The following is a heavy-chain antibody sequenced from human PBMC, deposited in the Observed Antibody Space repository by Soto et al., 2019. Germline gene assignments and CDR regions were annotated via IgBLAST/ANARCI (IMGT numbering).Heavy chain of an antibody. Sequence: QLQLQESGPGLVKPSETLSLTCTVSGGSISSSSYYWGWIRQPPGKGLEWIGSIYYSGSTYYNPSLKSRGTISVDTSKNPFSLKLSSVTAADTAVYYCACIFSGGYGYGFYYYGMDVWGQGTTVTVSS. V-gene: IGHV4-39*01. CDR3: ACIFSGGYGYGFYYYGMDV. D-gene: IGHD5-18*01. CDR2: IYYSGST. CDR1: GGSISSSSYY. J-gene: IGHJ6*02.